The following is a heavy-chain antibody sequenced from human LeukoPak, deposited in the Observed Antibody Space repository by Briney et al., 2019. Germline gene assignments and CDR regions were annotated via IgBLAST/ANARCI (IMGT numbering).Heavy chain of an antibody. CDR3: ARGNYYGQDY. CDR2: ISGSGGRT. V-gene: IGHV3-23*01. D-gene: IGHD3-10*01. J-gene: IGHJ4*02. CDR1: GFSFNHNA. Sequence: GGSLRLSCAASGFSFNHNAMSWVRQAPGKGLEWVSGISGSGGRTFYADAVKGRFTISRDNAKNTLYLQMNSLRAEDTAVYYCARGNYYGQDYWGQGTLVTVSS.